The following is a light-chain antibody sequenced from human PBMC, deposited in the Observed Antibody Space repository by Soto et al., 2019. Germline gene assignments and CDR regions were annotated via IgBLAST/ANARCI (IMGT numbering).Light chain of an antibody. J-gene: IGLJ1*01. CDR3: WSYAGRSTPLI. CDR1: SSDVGSYNR. CDR2: EVS. V-gene: IGLV2-23*02. Sequence: QSVLTQPASVSGSPGQSITISGTGTSSDVGSYNRVTWYQQHPGKAPKLVINEVSKQPSGVSNRFSGSKSGTPASLPISGFRVGEEANYYGWSYAGRSTPLIFGPGTKVPVL.